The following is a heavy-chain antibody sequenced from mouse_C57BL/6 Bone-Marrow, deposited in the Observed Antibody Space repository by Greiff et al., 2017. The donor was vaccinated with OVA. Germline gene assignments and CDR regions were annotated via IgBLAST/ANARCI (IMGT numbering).Heavy chain of an antibody. Sequence: DVKLVESGGGLVKPGGSLKLSCAASGFTFSSYAMSWVRQTQEKRLEWVATISDGGSYTYYPDDVKGRFTISRDNAKNNLYLQMSHLKSEDTAMYYCAREGNNWGQGTLVTVSA. CDR2: ISDGGSYT. V-gene: IGHV5-4*01. J-gene: IGHJ3*01. CDR3: AREGNN. CDR1: GFTFSSYA.